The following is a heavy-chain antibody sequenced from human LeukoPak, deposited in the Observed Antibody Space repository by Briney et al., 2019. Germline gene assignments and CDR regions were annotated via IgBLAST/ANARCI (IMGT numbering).Heavy chain of an antibody. Sequence: PSETLSLTCTVSGGSISSGGYYWSWIRQHPGKGLEWIGYIYYSGSTYYNPSLESRVTISVDTSKNQFSLKLSSVTAADTAVYYCGCTGFLRGDHGMDVWGQGTTVTVSS. CDR3: GCTGFLRGDHGMDV. V-gene: IGHV4-31*03. CDR2: IYYSGST. D-gene: IGHD2-8*02. CDR1: GGSISSGGYY. J-gene: IGHJ6*02.